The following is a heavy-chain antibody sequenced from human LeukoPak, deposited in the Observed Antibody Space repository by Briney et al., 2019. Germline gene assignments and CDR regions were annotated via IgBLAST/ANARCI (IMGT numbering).Heavy chain of an antibody. CDR3: ARSGRNGWGHPFDY. J-gene: IGHJ4*02. CDR2: FYNNGRN. CDR1: GGSINSSY. V-gene: IGHV4-59*01. D-gene: IGHD1-26*01. Sequence: KPSETLSLTCTVSGGSINSSYWSWIRQTPGKGLEWIGFFYNNGRNNINPALKSRVTISADTSKNQVSLILKSVTAADTAVYYCARSGRNGWGHPFDYWGQGTLLAVSS.